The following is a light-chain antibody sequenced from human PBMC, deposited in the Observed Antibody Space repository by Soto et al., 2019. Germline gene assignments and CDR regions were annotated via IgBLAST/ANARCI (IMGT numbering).Light chain of an antibody. CDR3: QQRSNWPPEIT. J-gene: IGKJ5*01. V-gene: IGKV3D-20*02. CDR1: QSVSSSH. CDR2: DVF. Sequence: EIVLTQSPGTLSLSPGESATLSCRASQSVSSSHLAWYQQKPGQAPRLLIYDVFNRATGIPARFSGSGSGTDFTLTISSLEPEDFAVYYCQQRSNWPPEITFGQGTRLEI.